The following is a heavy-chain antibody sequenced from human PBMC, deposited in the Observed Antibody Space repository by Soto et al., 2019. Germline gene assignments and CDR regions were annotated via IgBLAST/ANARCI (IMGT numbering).Heavy chain of an antibody. CDR2: ISGSGEST. J-gene: IGHJ4*02. V-gene: IGHV3-23*01. D-gene: IGHD5-18*01. CDR3: AKGGRGIQLWTGDY. Sequence: EVQLLESGGGLVQPGGSLRLSCAASGFTFSSYAMSWVRQAPGKGLEWVSTISGSGESTYYADSVKGRFTISRDNSKNTLYLQMNSLRAEDTAVYYCAKGGRGIQLWTGDYWGQGTLVTVSS. CDR1: GFTFSSYA.